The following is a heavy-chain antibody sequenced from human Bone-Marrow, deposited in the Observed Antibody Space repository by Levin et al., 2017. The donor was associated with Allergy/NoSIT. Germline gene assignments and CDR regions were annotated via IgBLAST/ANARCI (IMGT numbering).Heavy chain of an antibody. D-gene: IGHD3-10*01. J-gene: IGHJ4*02. CDR1: GGSISNYY. Sequence: SETLSLTCTVSGGSISNYYWSWIRQSPGEGLEWIGYIYYTGNTNYNPSLQSRVTISVDTSKNQFSLKLSSVTAADTAVYYCARHYGSGTFPLDYWGQGTLVTVSS. CDR2: IYYTGNT. V-gene: IGHV4-59*01. CDR3: ARHYGSGTFPLDY.